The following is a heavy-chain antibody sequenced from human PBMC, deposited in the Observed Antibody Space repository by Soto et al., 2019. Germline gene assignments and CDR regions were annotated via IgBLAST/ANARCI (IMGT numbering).Heavy chain of an antibody. Sequence: PSETLSLTCTVSGGSISSSSYYWGWIRQPPGKGLEWIGSIYYSGSTYYNPSLKSRVTISVDTSKNQFSLKLSSVTAADTAVYYCAGIVRGVIIYYYYYGMDVWGQGTTVTVSS. V-gene: IGHV4-39*01. CDR2: IYYSGST. CDR3: AGIVRGVIIYYYYYGMDV. J-gene: IGHJ6*02. CDR1: GGSISSSSYY. D-gene: IGHD3-10*01.